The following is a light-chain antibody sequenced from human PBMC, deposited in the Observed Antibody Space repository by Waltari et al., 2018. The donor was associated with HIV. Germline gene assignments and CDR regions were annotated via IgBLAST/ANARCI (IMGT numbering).Light chain of an antibody. Sequence: QSVLTQPPSASGTPGQRVPISCSGSSSNIGSNTVHWYPQLPGTAPKLLIYSNNQRPSGVPDRFSGSKSGTSVSLAISGLQSEDDTDYYCAAWDDSLNGWVFGGGTKLTVL. V-gene: IGLV1-44*01. CDR1: SSNIGSNT. J-gene: IGLJ3*02. CDR3: AAWDDSLNGWV. CDR2: SNN.